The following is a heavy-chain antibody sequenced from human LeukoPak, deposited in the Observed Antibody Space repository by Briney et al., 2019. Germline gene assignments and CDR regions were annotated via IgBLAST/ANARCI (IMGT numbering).Heavy chain of an antibody. CDR2: IKQDGSEK. J-gene: IGHJ4*02. V-gene: IGHV3-7*01. Sequence: GGSLRLSCAASGFTFSSYAMSWVRQAPGKGLEWVANIKQDGSEKYYVDSVKGRFTISRDNAKNSLYLQMNSLRAEDTAVYYCARGEADYFDYWGQGTLVTVSS. CDR1: GFTFSSYA. CDR3: ARGEADYFDY.